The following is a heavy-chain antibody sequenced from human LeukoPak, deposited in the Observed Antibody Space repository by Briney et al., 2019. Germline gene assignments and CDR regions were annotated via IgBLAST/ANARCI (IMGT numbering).Heavy chain of an antibody. D-gene: IGHD1-1*01. Sequence: ASVKVSCTVSGYTLTELSMHWVRQAPGKGLEWMGGFDPEDGETIYAQKFQGRVTMTEDTSTDTAYMELSSLRSEDTAVYYCATVFTTGTTFYFDYWGQGTLVTVSS. CDR1: GYTLTELS. CDR2: FDPEDGET. V-gene: IGHV1-24*01. CDR3: ATVFTTGTTFYFDY. J-gene: IGHJ4*02.